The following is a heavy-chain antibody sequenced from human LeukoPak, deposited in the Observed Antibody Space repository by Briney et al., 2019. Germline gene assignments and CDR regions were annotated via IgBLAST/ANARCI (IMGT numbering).Heavy chain of an antibody. V-gene: IGHV4-34*01. Sequence: SETLSLTCAVYGGSFSGYYWSWIRQPPGKGLEWIGEINHSGSTNYNPSLKSRVTISVDTSKNQFSLKLSSVTAADTAVYYCARAGDSSSSQYYYCYYMDVRGKGTTVTVSS. CDR2: INHSGST. CDR1: GGSFSGYY. D-gene: IGHD6-6*01. J-gene: IGHJ6*03. CDR3: ARAGDSSSSQYYYCYYMDV.